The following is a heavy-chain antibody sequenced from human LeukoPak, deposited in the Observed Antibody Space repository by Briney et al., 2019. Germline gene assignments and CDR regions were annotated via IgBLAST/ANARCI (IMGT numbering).Heavy chain of an antibody. V-gene: IGHV4-39*01. D-gene: IGHD3-9*01. CDR2: IYYSGTT. J-gene: IGHJ4*02. CDR3: ATSGDILTGYQKVTLAY. Sequence: SETLSLTCIVSNVSISSKSYYWGWIRQSPGKGLEWIGSIYYSGTTYYNPSLKSRVTISVDTSKNQFSLDLTSVTAADTAVYYCATSGDILTGYQKVTLAYWGQGTLVSVSS. CDR1: NVSISSKSYY.